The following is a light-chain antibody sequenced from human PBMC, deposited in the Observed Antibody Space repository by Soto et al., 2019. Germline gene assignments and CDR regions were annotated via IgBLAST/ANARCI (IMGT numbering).Light chain of an antibody. V-gene: IGLV2-14*01. CDR2: DVS. J-gene: IGLJ1*01. CDR1: SSDVGGYNY. CDR3: SSYTSSSPPLV. Sequence: QSVLTQPASVSGSPGQSITISCTGTSSDVGGYNYVSWYQQHPGKAPKLMIYDVSNRPSGVSNRFSGSKSGNTASLPISGLQAEDEADYYCSSYTSSSPPLVFGTGTKLTVL.